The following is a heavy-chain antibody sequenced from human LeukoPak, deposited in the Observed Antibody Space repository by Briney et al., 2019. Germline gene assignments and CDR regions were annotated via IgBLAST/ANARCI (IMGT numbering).Heavy chain of an antibody. D-gene: IGHD3-22*01. Sequence: PGGSLRLSCAASAFSFRSYSMNWVRQAPGKGLEWVSSISSDSSYIYYADSVKGRFNISRDNAKNSLYLQMNSLRAEDTAVYYCASPRGASGYFDCWGQGTLVTVSS. CDR3: ASPRGASGYFDC. J-gene: IGHJ4*02. CDR2: ISSDSSYI. V-gene: IGHV3-21*01. CDR1: AFSFRSYS.